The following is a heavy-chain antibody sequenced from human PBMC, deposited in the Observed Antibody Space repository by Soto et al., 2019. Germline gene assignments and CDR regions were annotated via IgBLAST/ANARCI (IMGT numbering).Heavy chain of an antibody. CDR3: ARDRSYAMEV. J-gene: IGHJ6*02. CDR1: GFSIRDYW. CDR2: INGDASST. V-gene: IGHV3-74*01. Sequence: QPVGSLRLSCEASGFSIRDYWMHWVRQAPGEGLVWVSCINGDASSTTYADSVKGRFTISRDDAKNTVYLQMTSLRAEDTAVYFCARDRSYAMEVWGQGTRVTVSS.